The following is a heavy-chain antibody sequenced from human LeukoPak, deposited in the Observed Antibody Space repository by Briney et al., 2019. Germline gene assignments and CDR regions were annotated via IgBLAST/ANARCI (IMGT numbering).Heavy chain of an antibody. Sequence: SQTLSLTCTVSGGSISSGSYYWTWIRQPAGKGLEWIGRIYTSGSTNFNPSLKSRVSISLDTSQNQFSLKLSSVTAADTAVYYCAREGAARNFDYWGQGILVTVSS. D-gene: IGHD6-6*01. J-gene: IGHJ4*02. CDR3: AREGAARNFDY. CDR2: IYTSGST. V-gene: IGHV4-61*02. CDR1: GGSISSGSYY.